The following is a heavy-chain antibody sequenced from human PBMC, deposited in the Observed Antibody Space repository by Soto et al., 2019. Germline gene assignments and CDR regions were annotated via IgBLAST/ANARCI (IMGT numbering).Heavy chain of an antibody. D-gene: IGHD1-26*01. Sequence: LSLTCAVSGGSLPFGAYYWSWIRQPAGKGLEWIGRIYTSGSTNYNPSLKSRVTMSVDTSKNQISLKLSSVTAADTAVYYCARDGKLRNYGMDVWGQGITVTVSS. V-gene: IGHV4-61*02. CDR3: ARDGKLRNYGMDV. CDR1: GGSLPFGAYY. J-gene: IGHJ6*02. CDR2: IYTSGST.